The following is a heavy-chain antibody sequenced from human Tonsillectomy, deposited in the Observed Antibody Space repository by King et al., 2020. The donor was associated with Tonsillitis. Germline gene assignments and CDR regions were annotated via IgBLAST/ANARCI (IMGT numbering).Heavy chain of an antibody. CDR2: LSYSGRT. CDR3: ARRQLGMITALGFDD. Sequence: QLQESGPRQVKPSETLSLTCSVSSGSITSGNYYWGWIRQPPGKGLEWIGSLSYSGRTYYSGSLKSRAALSIDTSKNHFSLRLSSVTAADTALYYCARRQLGMITALGFDDWGQGTLVTVSS. D-gene: IGHD7-27*01. J-gene: IGHJ4*02. CDR1: SGSITSGNYY. V-gene: IGHV4-39*07.